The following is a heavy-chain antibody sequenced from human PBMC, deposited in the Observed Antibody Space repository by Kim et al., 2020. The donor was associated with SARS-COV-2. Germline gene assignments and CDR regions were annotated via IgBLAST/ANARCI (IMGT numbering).Heavy chain of an antibody. CDR3: ARALDSSSWIFDY. Sequence: SNPSLSIRVTISLATSKNQFSLKLSSVPAADTAVYYCARALDSSSWIFDYWGQGTLVTVSS. V-gene: IGHV4-31*02. J-gene: IGHJ4*02. D-gene: IGHD6-13*01.